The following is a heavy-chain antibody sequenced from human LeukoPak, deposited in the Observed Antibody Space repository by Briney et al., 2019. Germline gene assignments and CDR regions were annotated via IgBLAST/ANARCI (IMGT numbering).Heavy chain of an antibody. CDR2: ISDSGGST. CDR3: AKDNYGDYVMGT. CDR1: GFTFSSYA. J-gene: IGHJ5*02. V-gene: IGHV3-23*01. Sequence: GXXLRLSCAASGFTFSSYAMSWDRQAPGKGLEWVSAISDSGGSTYYADSVKGRFTISRDNSKNTLYLQMNSLRAEDTAVYYCAKDNYGDYVMGTWGQGTLVTVSS. D-gene: IGHD4-17*01.